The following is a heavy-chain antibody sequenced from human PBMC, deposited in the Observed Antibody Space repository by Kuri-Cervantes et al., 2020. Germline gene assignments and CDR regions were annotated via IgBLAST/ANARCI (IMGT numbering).Heavy chain of an antibody. J-gene: IGHJ3*02. Sequence: SETLSLTCTVSGGSISSSSYYWGWIRQPPGKGLEWIGGIYYSGSTNYNPSLKSRVTISVDTSKNQFSLKLSSVTAADTAVYYCARGDYDFWSGYPSGAFDIWGQGTMVTVSS. CDR2: IYYSGST. CDR1: GGSISSSSYY. V-gene: IGHV4-39*07. D-gene: IGHD3-3*01. CDR3: ARGDYDFWSGYPSGAFDI.